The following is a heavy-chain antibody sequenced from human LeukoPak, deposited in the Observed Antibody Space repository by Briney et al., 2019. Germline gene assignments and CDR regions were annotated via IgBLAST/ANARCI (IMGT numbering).Heavy chain of an antibody. Sequence: GGSLRLSCAASGCSFSDDYMDWVRRARGRGLEWVGRTRNKANSYTTEYAASVKGRFTISRDDSKNSLYLQMNSLKTEDTAVYYCTRGTSANYMGSWGQGTLVTVSS. CDR2: TRNKANSYTT. V-gene: IGHV3-72*01. D-gene: IGHD4/OR15-4a*01. CDR3: TRGTSANYMGS. J-gene: IGHJ5*02. CDR1: GCSFSDDY.